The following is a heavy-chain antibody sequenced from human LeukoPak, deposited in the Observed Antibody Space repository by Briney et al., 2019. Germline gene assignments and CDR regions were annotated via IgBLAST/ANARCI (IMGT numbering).Heavy chain of an antibody. J-gene: IGHJ6*02. CDR3: ARDLGPDYYGSGSYYSLPYYYYGMDV. Sequence: PGGSLRLSCAASGFTVSSNYMSWVRQAPGKGLEWVSVIYSGGSTYYADSVKGRFTISRDNSKNTLYLQMNSLRAEDTAVYYCARDLGPDYYGSGSYYSLPYYYYGMDVWGQGTTVTVSS. D-gene: IGHD3-10*01. V-gene: IGHV3-66*01. CDR2: IYSGGST. CDR1: GFTVSSNY.